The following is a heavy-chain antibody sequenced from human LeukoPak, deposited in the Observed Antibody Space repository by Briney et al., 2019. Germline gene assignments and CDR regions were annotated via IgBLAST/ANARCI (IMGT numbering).Heavy chain of an antibody. V-gene: IGHV6-1*01. CDR2: TYYRSKWYT. D-gene: IGHD7-27*01. Sequence: RSQTLSLTCAISGDFVSSNSAAWNWIRQSPSGGLEWLGRTYYRSKWYTNYAVSVKSRITINPDTSKNQFSLQLNSVTPDDTAVYYCARDPTGDLYFDLWGRGTLVTVSS. CDR3: ARDPTGDLYFDL. CDR1: GDFVSSNSAA. J-gene: IGHJ2*01.